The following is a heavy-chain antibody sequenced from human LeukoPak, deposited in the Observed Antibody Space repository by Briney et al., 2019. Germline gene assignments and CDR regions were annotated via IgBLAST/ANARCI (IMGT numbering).Heavy chain of an antibody. CDR1: GFTFSSYA. V-gene: IGHV3-48*01. Sequence: GGSLRLSCAASGFTFSSYAMAWVRQVSGKGLECVSHITTGGSSIFYADSVKGRFTISRDNSKNTLYLQMNSLRAEDTAVYYCSGGFRDYWGQGTLVTVSS. CDR3: SGGFRDY. J-gene: IGHJ4*02. D-gene: IGHD1-26*01. CDR2: ITTGGSSI.